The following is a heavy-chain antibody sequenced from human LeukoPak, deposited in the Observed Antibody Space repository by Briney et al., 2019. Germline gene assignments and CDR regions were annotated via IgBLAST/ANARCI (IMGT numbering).Heavy chain of an antibody. J-gene: IGHJ6*03. Sequence: SETLSLTCTVSGGSISSYYWSWIRQPAGKGLEWIGRIYTSGSTNYNPPPKSRVTMSVDTSKTQFSLKLSSVTAADTAVYYCARLNQGYYDFWSGYLSYYYMDVWGQGTTVTVSS. D-gene: IGHD3-3*01. CDR3: ARLNQGYYDFWSGYLSYYYMDV. V-gene: IGHV4-4*07. CDR1: GGSISSYY. CDR2: IYTSGST.